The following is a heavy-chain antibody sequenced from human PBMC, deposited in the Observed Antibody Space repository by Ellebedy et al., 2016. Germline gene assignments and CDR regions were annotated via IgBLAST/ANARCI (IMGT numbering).Heavy chain of an antibody. J-gene: IGHJ4*02. CDR3: ARDLGKQWLDY. D-gene: IGHD6-19*01. Sequence: GGSLRLXXAASGFTFSSYAMHWVRQAPGKGLEWVAVISYDGSNKYYADSVKGRFTISRDNSKNTLYLQMNSLRAEDTAVYYCARDLGKQWLDYWGQGTLVTVSS. CDR2: ISYDGSNK. CDR1: GFTFSSYA. V-gene: IGHV3-30-3*01.